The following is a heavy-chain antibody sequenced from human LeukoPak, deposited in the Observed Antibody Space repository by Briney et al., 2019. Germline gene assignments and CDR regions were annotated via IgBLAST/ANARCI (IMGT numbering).Heavy chain of an antibody. CDR3: ARRGVGNWFDP. J-gene: IGHJ5*02. V-gene: IGHV1-46*01. Sequence: GAPVKVSCKASGYTFTSYYMHWVRQAPGQGLEWMGIINPSGGSTSYAQKFQGRVTMTRDTSTSTVYMELSSLRSEDTAVYYCARRGVGNWFDPWGQGTLVTVSS. D-gene: IGHD3-10*01. CDR2: INPSGGST. CDR1: GYTFTSYY.